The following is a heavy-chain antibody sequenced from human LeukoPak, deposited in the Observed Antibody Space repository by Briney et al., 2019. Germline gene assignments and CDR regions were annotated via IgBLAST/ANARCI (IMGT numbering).Heavy chain of an antibody. J-gene: IGHJ4*02. CDR3: AKEDSGYDSNYFDY. Sequence: GGSLRLSCSASGFTFSSFAMIWVRQAPGKGLEWVSAISGSGGSTYYADSGKGRFTISRDNSKNTLYLQMNSLRAEDTAVYYCAKEDSGYDSNYFDYWGQGTLVTVSS. CDR1: GFTFSSFA. D-gene: IGHD5-12*01. CDR2: ISGSGGST. V-gene: IGHV3-23*01.